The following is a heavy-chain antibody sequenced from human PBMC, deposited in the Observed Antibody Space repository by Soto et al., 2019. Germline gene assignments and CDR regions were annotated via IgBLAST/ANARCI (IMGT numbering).Heavy chain of an antibody. V-gene: IGHV3-33*01. J-gene: IGHJ4*02. CDR2: IWYDGSNK. CDR1: GFTFSSHG. CDR3: ARDLEDDSGYYY. Sequence: QVQLVESGGGVVQPGRSLRLSCAVSGFTFSSHGMHWVRQAAGKGLEWVAGIWYDGSNKYYADSVKGRFTISRDNSKNTLYLQMNSLRAEETALYYCARDLEDDSGYYYWGQGTLVTVSS. D-gene: IGHD3-22*01.